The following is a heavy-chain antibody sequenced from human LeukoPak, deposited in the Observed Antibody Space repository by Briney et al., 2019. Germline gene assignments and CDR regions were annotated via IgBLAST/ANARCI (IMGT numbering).Heavy chain of an antibody. CDR2: IYHSGST. V-gene: IGHV4-30-2*01. CDR3: AKAAGFVNDAFDI. D-gene: IGHD2-21*01. CDR1: GGSISSGGYS. J-gene: IGHJ3*02. Sequence: SETLSLTCAVSGGSISSGGYSWSWIRQPPGKGLEWIGYIYHSGSTYYNPSLKSRVTISVDRSKNQFSLKLSSVTAADTAVYYCAKAAGFVNDAFDIWGQGTMVTVSS.